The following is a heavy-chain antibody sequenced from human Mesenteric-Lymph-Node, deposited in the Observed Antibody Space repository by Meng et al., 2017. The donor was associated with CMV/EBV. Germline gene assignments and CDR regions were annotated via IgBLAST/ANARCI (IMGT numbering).Heavy chain of an antibody. CDR3: AKGDSSGWSPFDY. J-gene: IGHJ4*02. CDR2: IYSDGSSA. CDR1: GFTFSDYY. D-gene: IGHD3-22*01. Sequence: GGSLRLSCAASGFTFSDYYMNWVRQAPGKGLEWVSVIYSDGSSAYYADSVKGRFTISRDNSKNTLYLQMNSLRAEDTAVYYCAKGDSSGWSPFDYWGQGTLVTVSS. V-gene: IGHV3-23*03.